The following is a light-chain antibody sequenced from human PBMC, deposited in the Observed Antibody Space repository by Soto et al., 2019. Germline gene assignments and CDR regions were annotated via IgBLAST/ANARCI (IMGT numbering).Light chain of an antibody. CDR2: KAS. CDR3: QQYNSLWT. Sequence: DIHMTQSPSTLSASVGDRVTITCRASQSISSWLAWYQQKPGKAPKLLIYKASSLESGVPSRFSGSGSGTEFTLTISSLQPDDFATYSCQQYNSLWTFGQGTKVEIK. J-gene: IGKJ1*01. V-gene: IGKV1-5*03. CDR1: QSISSW.